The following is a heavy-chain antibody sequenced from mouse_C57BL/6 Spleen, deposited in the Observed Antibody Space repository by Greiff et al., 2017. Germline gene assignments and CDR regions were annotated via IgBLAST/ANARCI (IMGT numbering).Heavy chain of an antibody. Sequence: VQLQQSGAELVRPGASVKLSCPASGFNIKDDYMPWVKQRPEQGLEWIGWIDPANGDTEYASKFQGKATITADTTTNTAYLQLSSLTSEDTAVYYCTSNYALDYWGQGTTLTVSS. CDR1: GFNIKDDY. J-gene: IGHJ2*01. D-gene: IGHD1-1*02. CDR3: TSNYALDY. CDR2: IDPANGDT. V-gene: IGHV14-4*01.